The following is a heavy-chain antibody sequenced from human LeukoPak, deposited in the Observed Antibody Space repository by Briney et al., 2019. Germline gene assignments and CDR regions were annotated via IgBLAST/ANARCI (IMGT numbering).Heavy chain of an antibody. CDR3: ARDSGYYASGFDY. CDR1: GFTFSSYS. D-gene: IGHD3-10*01. V-gene: IGHV3-21*01. Sequence: PGGSLRLSCAASGFTFSSYSMNWVRQAPGKGLEWVSSISSISSYIYYADSVKGRFTISRDNAKNSLYLQMNSLRAEDTAVYYCARDSGYYASGFDYWGQGTLVTVSS. CDR2: ISSISSYI. J-gene: IGHJ4*02.